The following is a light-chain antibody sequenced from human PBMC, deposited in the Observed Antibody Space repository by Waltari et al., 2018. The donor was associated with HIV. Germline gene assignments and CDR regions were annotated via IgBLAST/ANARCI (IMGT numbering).Light chain of an antibody. CDR2: ANN. J-gene: IGLJ1*01. CDR1: SSNIGAGYD. V-gene: IGLV1-40*01. Sequence: QSVLTQPPSVSGAPGQRVTISCTGNSSNIGAGYDVHWYQHLPGTAPKLLIYANNNRPSGVPDRFSGSKSDTSASLAITGLQAEDEADYYCQSYDSSLSALYVFGTGTKVTVL. CDR3: QSYDSSLSALYV.